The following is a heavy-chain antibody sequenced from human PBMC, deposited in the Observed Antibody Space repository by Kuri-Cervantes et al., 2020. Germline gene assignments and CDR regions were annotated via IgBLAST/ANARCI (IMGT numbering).Heavy chain of an antibody. CDR1: GFTFSSYA. D-gene: IGHD1-14*01. CDR2: ISGSGGSK. V-gene: IGHV3-23*01. CDR3: AKVVPESNWYFDL. J-gene: IGHJ2*01. Sequence: GESLKIFCAASGFTFSSYAMSWVRQAPGKGLEWVSAISGSGGSKYYADSVKGRFTISRDNSKNTLYLQMNSPRAEDTAVYYCAKVVPESNWYFDLWGRGTLVTVSS.